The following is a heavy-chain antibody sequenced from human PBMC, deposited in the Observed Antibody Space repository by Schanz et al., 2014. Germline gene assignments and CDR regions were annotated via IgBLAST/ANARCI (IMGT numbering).Heavy chain of an antibody. J-gene: IGHJ4*02. CDR3: ARVTTGYDS. Sequence: QVLLVQSGAEVKKPGASVKVSCKASGYTFTAYFIHWVRQAPGQGLEWMGRINPNTGGTNFAQKFQGRVTMTRDTSSSTVYMQLSSLTSDDTAIYYCARVTTGYDSWGQGTLGTVSS. CDR1: GYTFTAYF. D-gene: IGHD5-12*01. V-gene: IGHV1-2*06. CDR2: INPNTGGT.